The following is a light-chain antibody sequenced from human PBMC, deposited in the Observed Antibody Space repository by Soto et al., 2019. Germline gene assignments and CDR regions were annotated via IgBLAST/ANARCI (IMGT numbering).Light chain of an antibody. CDR3: QQSYSTPPT. J-gene: IGKJ4*01. CDR1: QSISSD. Sequence: DIQMTQSPSSLSASVGDRVTITCRASQSISSDLNWYQQKPGKAPKLLIYAASSLQSGVPSRFSGSGSGTDFTLTISRRQPDEFLTYYCQQSYSTPPTFGGGTKVEIK. V-gene: IGKV1-39*01. CDR2: AAS.